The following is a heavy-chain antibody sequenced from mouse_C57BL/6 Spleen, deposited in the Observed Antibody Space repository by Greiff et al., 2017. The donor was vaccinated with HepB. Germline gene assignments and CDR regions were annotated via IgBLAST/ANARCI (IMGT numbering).Heavy chain of an antibody. CDR2: ISDGGSYT. CDR3: ARDDGLWFAY. Sequence: EVKLMESGGGLVKPGGSLKLSCAASGFTFSSYAMSWVRQTPEKRLEWVATISDGGSYTSYPDNVKGRFTISRDNAKNNLYLQMSHLKSEDTAMYYCARDDGLWFAYWGQGTLVTVSA. J-gene: IGHJ3*01. D-gene: IGHD2-3*01. CDR1: GFTFSSYA. V-gene: IGHV5-4*01.